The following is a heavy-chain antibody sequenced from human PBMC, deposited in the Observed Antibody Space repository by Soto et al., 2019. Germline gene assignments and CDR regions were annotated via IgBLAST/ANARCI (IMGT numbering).Heavy chain of an antibody. Sequence: PSETLSLTCTVSGGSISSYYWSWIRQPPGKGLEWIGYIYYSGSTNYNPSLKSRVTISVDTSKNQFSLKLSSVTAADTAVYYCARVTRPRAFDIWGQGTMVTVSS. CDR3: ARVTRPRAFDI. J-gene: IGHJ3*02. CDR1: GGSISSYY. V-gene: IGHV4-59*01. CDR2: IYYSGST.